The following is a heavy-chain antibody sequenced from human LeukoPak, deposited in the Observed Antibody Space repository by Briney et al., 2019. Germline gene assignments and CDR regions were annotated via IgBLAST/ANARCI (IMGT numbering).Heavy chain of an antibody. CDR3: ARGTLERYYDSSGSPRGYYFDY. D-gene: IGHD3-22*01. Sequence: SETLSLTCAVYGGSFSGYYWSWIRQPPGKGLEWIGEINRSGSTNYNPSLKSRVTISVDTSKNQFSLKLSSVTAADTAVYYCARGTLERYYDSSGSPRGYYFDYWGQGTLVTVSS. CDR2: INRSGST. CDR1: GGSFSGYY. J-gene: IGHJ4*02. V-gene: IGHV4-34*01.